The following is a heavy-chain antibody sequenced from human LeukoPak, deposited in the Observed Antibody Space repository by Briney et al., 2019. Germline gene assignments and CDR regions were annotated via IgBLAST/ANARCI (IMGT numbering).Heavy chain of an antibody. J-gene: IGHJ4*02. D-gene: IGHD6-6*01. V-gene: IGHV3-23*01. CDR3: AKRVEYSSSSAYFDF. CDR2: ISDGAGST. Sequence: GGSLRLSCTASGFTFSSYAMSWVRQAPGQGLEWVSAISDGAGSTYYADSVKGRFTISRDNSKNTLYLQMNSLRADDTAVYYCAKRVEYSSSSAYFDFWGQGTLVTVSS. CDR1: GFTFSSYA.